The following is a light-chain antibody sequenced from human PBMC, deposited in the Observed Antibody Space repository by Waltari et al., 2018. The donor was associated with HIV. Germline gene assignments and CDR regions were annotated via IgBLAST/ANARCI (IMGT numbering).Light chain of an antibody. CDR3: SSYAGSNNYVV. Sequence: QSALTQPPSASGSPGQPVTIACTGTSSDVGGYNYVSWYQQYPGKAPKLMIYEVTKRPVGVPDRFSGSKSGNTASLTVSGLQAEDEADYYCSSYAGSNNYVVFGGGTRLTVL. J-gene: IGLJ2*01. V-gene: IGLV2-8*01. CDR1: SSDVGGYNY. CDR2: EVT.